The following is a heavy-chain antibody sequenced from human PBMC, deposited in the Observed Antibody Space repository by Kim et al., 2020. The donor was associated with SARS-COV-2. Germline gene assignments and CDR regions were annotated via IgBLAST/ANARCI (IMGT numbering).Heavy chain of an antibody. D-gene: IGHD3-3*01. CDR2: IYYSGST. V-gene: IGHV4-30-4*01. CDR3: ARGRRGMDYDFWSGYYTTWFDP. Sequence: SETLSLTCTVSGGSISSGDYYWSWIRQPPGKGLEWIGYIYYSGSTYYNPSLKSRVTISVDTSKNQFSLKLSSVTAADTAVYYCARGRRGMDYDFWSGYYTTWFDPWGQGTLVTVSS. J-gene: IGHJ5*02. CDR1: GGSISSGDYY.